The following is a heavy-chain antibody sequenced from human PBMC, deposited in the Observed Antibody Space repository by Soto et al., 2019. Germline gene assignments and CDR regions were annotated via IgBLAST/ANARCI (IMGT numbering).Heavy chain of an antibody. J-gene: IGHJ6*02. D-gene: IGHD3-3*01. Sequence: SETLSLTCAVYGESFSGYYWSWIRQPPGKGLEWIGEINHSGSTNYNPSLKSRVTISVDTSKTQFSLRLSSVTAADTAVYYCARGRVYDFWSGYYKYYYYGMDVWGQGTTVTAP. V-gene: IGHV4-34*01. CDR2: INHSGST. CDR3: ARGRVYDFWSGYYKYYYYGMDV. CDR1: GESFSGYY.